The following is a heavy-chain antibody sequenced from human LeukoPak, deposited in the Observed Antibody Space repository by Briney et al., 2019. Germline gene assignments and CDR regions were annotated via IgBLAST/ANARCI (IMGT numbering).Heavy chain of an antibody. Sequence: GESLKISCKGSGYIFTSYWIGWVRQLPGKGLEWMGIIYPGDSDTRYSPSFQGQVTISADKSISTAYLQWSSLKASETAMYYCARTETYYGSGSYFDAFDIWGQGTMVTVSS. V-gene: IGHV5-51*01. CDR2: IYPGDSDT. J-gene: IGHJ3*02. D-gene: IGHD3-10*01. CDR3: ARTETYYGSGSYFDAFDI. CDR1: GYIFTSYW.